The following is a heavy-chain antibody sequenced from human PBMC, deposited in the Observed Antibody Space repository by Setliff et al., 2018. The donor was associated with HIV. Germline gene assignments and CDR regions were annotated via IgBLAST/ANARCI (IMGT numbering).Heavy chain of an antibody. CDR3: ARGKRTAMAQGYYGMDV. V-gene: IGHV3-21*01. CDR2: ISSSSSYI. Sequence: GGSLRLSCAASGFTFSSYSMNWVRQAPGKGLEWVSSISSSSSYIYYADSVKGRFTISRDNAKNSLYLQMNSLRAEDTAVYYCARGKRTAMAQGYYGMDVWGQGTTVTVSS. J-gene: IGHJ6*02. CDR1: GFTFSSYS. D-gene: IGHD5-18*01.